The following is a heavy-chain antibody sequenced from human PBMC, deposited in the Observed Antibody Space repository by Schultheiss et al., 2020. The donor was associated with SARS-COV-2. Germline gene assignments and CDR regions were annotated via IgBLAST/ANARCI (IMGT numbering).Heavy chain of an antibody. D-gene: IGHD1-1*01. CDR2: INHSGST. CDR1: GGSFSGYY. CDR3: ARVNDYYYYGMDV. Sequence: SETLSLTCAVYGGSFSGYYWSWIRQPPGKGLEWIGEINHSGSTKYNPSLKSRVTISVDKSKNQFSLKLSSVTAADTAVYYCARVNDYYYYGMDVWGQGTTVTVSS. V-gene: IGHV4-34*01. J-gene: IGHJ6*02.